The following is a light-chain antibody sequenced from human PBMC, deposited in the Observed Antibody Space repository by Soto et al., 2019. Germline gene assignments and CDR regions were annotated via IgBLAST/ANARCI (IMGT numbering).Light chain of an antibody. CDR1: QGISCN. V-gene: IGKV1-9*01. CDR2: GAS. CDR3: EQLNSYPPWT. J-gene: IGKJ1*01. Sequence: IQLPQSPSSLSASVGDRVTITCRASQGISCNLAWYQQKPGRAPKLPIFGASTFQSGVPSMFSGSGSGTDFTLPIGRQQPEDFASYCCEQLNSYPPWTFGQGPKVDIK.